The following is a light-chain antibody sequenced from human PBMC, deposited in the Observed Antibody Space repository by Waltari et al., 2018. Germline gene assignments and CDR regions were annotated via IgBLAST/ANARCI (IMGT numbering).Light chain of an antibody. V-gene: IGLV3-21*02. CDR1: RIGSKS. J-gene: IGLJ2*01. CDR2: DDS. Sequence: SYVLTQPPSVSVAPGQTARITCGGDRIGSKSVHWYQQKPGQAPVLVVFDDSDRPSGISERFSGSISGPTATLTISRVEAGDEVDYYCQVWESSVVFGGGTKLTVL. CDR3: QVWESSVV.